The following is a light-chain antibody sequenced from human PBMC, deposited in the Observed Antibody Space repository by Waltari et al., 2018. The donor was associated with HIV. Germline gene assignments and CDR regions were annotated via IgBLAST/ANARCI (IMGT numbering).Light chain of an antibody. CDR3: MQALQSPFT. J-gene: IGKJ2*01. CDR1: QSLLHRNGYNY. CDR2: LGS. V-gene: IGKV2-28*01. Sequence: DFVMTQSPLSLPVTPGEPASISCRSSQSLLHRNGYNYLDWYLQKQGQSPQLLIYLGSNRASGVPDRFSGSGSGTDFTLKISRVEAEDVGVYYCMQALQSPFTFGQGTKLEIK.